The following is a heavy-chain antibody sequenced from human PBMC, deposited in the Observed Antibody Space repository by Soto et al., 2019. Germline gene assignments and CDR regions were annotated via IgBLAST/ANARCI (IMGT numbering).Heavy chain of an antibody. Sequence: PGGSLRLSCAASGFTFSNAWMSWVRQAPGKGLEWVGRIKSKTDGGTTDYAAPVKGRFTISRDDSKNTLYLQMNSLKTEDTAVNYCTTGAYNWNDVLAFDIWGQGTMVTVSS. CDR2: IKSKTDGGTT. CDR1: GFTFSNAW. V-gene: IGHV3-15*01. J-gene: IGHJ3*02. CDR3: TTGAYNWNDVLAFDI. D-gene: IGHD1-20*01.